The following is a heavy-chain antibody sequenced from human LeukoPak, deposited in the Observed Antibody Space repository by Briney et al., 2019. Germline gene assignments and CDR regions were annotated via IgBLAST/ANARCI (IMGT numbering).Heavy chain of an antibody. J-gene: IGHJ4*02. V-gene: IGHV3-11*05. CDR2: ISSGSIYT. CDR1: GFSFRGYY. D-gene: IGHD1-1*01. Sequence: GGSLRLSCEASGFSFRGYYMSWIRQAPGRGLEWVSDISSGSIYTNYADSVKGRFTISRDDAKNSLYLQMNSLRAEDTAVYYCARGRYNPGYWGQGTLVTVSS. CDR3: ARGRYNPGY.